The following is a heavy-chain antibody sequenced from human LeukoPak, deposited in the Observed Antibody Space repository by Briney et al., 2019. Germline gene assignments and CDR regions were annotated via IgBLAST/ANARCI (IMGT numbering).Heavy chain of an antibody. Sequence: GGSLRLSCAASGFTFSDYYMSWIRQAPGKGLEWVSYISSSGSTIYYADSVKGRFTISRDNAKNSLYLQMNSLRAEDTAVYYCARQRFHSSGWDSVFDYWGQGTLVTVSS. J-gene: IGHJ4*02. D-gene: IGHD6-19*01. CDR2: ISSSGSTI. V-gene: IGHV3-11*01. CDR3: ARQRFHSSGWDSVFDY. CDR1: GFTFSDYY.